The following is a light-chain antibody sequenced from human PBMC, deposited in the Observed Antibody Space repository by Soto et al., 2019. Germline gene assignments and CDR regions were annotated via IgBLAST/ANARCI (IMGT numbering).Light chain of an antibody. CDR3: QQYSSWPPIT. CDR2: DAS. J-gene: IGKJ5*01. Sequence: EIVLTRSPATLSLSPGERATLSCRASQSVSSYLAWSQQKPGQAPRLLIYDASNRATGIPARFSGSGSGTDFTLTISSLQSEDFAVYYCQQYSSWPPITFGQGTRLEIK. V-gene: IGKV3-11*01. CDR1: QSVSSY.